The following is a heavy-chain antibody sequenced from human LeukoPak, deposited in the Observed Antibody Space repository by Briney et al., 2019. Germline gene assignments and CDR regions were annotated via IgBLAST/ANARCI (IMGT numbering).Heavy chain of an antibody. CDR1: GFTFSSYA. J-gene: IGHJ4*02. CDR2: ISGSGGST. CDR3: AANGGYSYGFHFDY. V-gene: IGHV3-23*01. Sequence: GGSLRLSCAASGFTFSSYAMSWVRQAPGKGLDWVSAISGSGGSTYYADSVKGRFTISRDNSKNTLYLQMNSLRAEDTAVYYCAANGGYSYGFHFDYWGQGTLVTVSS. D-gene: IGHD5-18*01.